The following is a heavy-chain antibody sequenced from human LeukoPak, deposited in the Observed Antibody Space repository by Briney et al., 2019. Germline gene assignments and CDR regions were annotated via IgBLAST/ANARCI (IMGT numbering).Heavy chain of an antibody. V-gene: IGHV1-3*01. CDR3: ARVASRTTVTSPLGY. J-gene: IGHJ4*02. D-gene: IGHD4-17*01. CDR2: INAGNGNT. Sequence: ASVKVSCKASGYTFTSYAMHWVRQAPGQRLEWMGWINAGNGNTKYSQKFQGRVTITRDTSASTAYMELSSLRSEDMAVYYCARVASRTTVTSPLGYWGQGTLVTVSS. CDR1: GYTFTSYA.